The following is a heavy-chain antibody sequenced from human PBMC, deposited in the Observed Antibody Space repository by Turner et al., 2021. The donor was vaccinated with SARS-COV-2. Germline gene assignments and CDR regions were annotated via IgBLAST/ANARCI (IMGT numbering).Heavy chain of an antibody. CDR2: IRSKAYGGTT. CDR3: TRVKYCSGGSCYGYYFDY. V-gene: IGHV3-49*04. Sequence: EVQLVESGGGLVQPGRSLRLSCTASGFTFGDYAMNWVRQAPGKGLEWVGVIRSKAYGGTTQYAASVKGRFTISRDESKSIAYLQMNSLKTEDTAVYYCTRVKYCSGGSCYGYYFDYWGQGTLVTVSS. J-gene: IGHJ4*02. CDR1: GFTFGDYA. D-gene: IGHD2-15*01.